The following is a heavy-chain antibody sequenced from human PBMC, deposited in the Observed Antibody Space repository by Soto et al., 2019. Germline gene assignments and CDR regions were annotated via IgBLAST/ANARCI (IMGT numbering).Heavy chain of an antibody. Sequence: GVSLRLSCAASGFTFSSYSMNWVRQAPGKGLEWVSYISSSSSTIYYADSVKGRFTISRDNAKNSLYLQMNSLRDEDTAVYYCAGDSLNYYDSSGDIDYWGQGTLVTVSS. D-gene: IGHD3-22*01. V-gene: IGHV3-48*02. J-gene: IGHJ4*02. CDR3: AGDSLNYYDSSGDIDY. CDR2: ISSSSSTI. CDR1: GFTFSSYS.